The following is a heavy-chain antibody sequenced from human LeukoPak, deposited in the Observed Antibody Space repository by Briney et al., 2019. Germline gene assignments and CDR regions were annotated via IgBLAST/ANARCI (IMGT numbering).Heavy chain of an antibody. V-gene: IGHV1-69*13. CDR1: GGTFSSYA. CDR3: ASKTGYCSSTSCYRFDY. J-gene: IGHJ4*02. D-gene: IGHD2-2*02. CDR2: IIPIFGTA. Sequence: SVKVPCKASGGTFSSYAISWVRQAPGQGLEWMGGIIPIFGTANYAQKFQGRVTITADESTSTAYMELSSLRSEDTAVYYCASKTGYCSSTSCYRFDYWGQGTLVTVSS.